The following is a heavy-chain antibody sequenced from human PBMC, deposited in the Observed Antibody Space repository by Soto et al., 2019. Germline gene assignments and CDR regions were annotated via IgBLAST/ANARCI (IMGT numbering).Heavy chain of an antibody. CDR1: GFTFSSYS. D-gene: IGHD3-10*01. Sequence: GGSLRLSCAASGFTFSSYSMNWVRQAPGKGLEWVSSISSSSSYIYYADSVKGRFTISRDNAKNSLYLQMNSLRAEDTAVYYCARPLALLWFGELSDWGQGTLVTVSS. CDR3: ARPLALLWFGELSD. J-gene: IGHJ4*02. CDR2: ISSSSSYI. V-gene: IGHV3-21*01.